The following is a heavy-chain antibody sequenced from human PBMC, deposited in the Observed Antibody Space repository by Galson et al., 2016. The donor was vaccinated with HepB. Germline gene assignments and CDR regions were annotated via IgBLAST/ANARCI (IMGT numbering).Heavy chain of an antibody. J-gene: IGHJ6*02. CDR1: GGTFSHSV. CDR3: ARADSWLVTDDYYHTMDV. CDR2: IIPIYGPA. Sequence: SVKVSCKASGGTFSHSVFSWVRQAPGQGLEWMGGIIPIYGPAKYAQKFQGRVTITADESTRTAYMELRSLRSDDTAVYYCARADSWLVTDDYYHTMDVWGQGTT. V-gene: IGHV1-69*13. D-gene: IGHD6-19*01.